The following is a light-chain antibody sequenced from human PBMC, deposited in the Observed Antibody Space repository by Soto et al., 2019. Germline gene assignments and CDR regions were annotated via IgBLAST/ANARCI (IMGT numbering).Light chain of an antibody. Sequence: DLVMTQTPLSLSVTPGQPASISCKSSQTLLRNDGKTDLYWYLQKPGKPPQLLIYAASNRFSGVPDRFSGSGSGTDFTLRISRVEAEDVRVYYCMKTLKLRTLGKGTKVEIK. CDR2: AAS. V-gene: IGKV2D-29*01. CDR1: QTLLRNDGKTD. CDR3: MKTLKLRT. J-gene: IGKJ4*01.